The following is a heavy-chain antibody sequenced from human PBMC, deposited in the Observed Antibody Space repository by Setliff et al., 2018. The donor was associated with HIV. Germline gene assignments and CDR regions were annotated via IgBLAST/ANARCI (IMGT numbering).Heavy chain of an antibody. J-gene: IGHJ4*02. CDR1: GASIISYY. Sequence: PSETLSLTCTISGASIISYYWGWIRQPPGKGLEWIGSIYYSGSTYYNPSLKSRVTISVDTSKNQFSLKLSSVTAADTAVYYCARLSIAVDYWGQGTLVTVSS. D-gene: IGHD6-6*01. CDR2: IYYSGST. V-gene: IGHV4-39*01. CDR3: ARLSIAVDY.